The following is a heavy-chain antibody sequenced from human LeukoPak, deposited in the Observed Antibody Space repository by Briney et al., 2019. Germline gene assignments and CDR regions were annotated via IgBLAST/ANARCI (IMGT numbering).Heavy chain of an antibody. CDR3: AKGGYDYVELGYFDY. CDR1: GFTFSNYA. V-gene: IGHV3-23*01. CDR2: IIASSGST. Sequence: GGSLGLSCAASGFTFSNYAMGWVRQAPGEGLEWVSLIIASSGSTFSADSVKGRFTISRDNSNNTLYLQMNSLRAEDTAVYYCAKGGYDYVELGYFDYWGQGTLVTVSS. D-gene: IGHD5-12*01. J-gene: IGHJ4*02.